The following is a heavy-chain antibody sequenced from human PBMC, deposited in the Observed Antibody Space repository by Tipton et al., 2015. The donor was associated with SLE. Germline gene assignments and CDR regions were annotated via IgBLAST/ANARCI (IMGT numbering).Heavy chain of an antibody. J-gene: IGHJ5*02. CDR3: ARVQAYEGFDP. D-gene: IGHD3-16*01. CDR2: IYFSGSA. CDR1: GGSISNYS. V-gene: IGHV4-59*12. Sequence: TLSLTCTVSGGSISNYSWSWIRQPPGKGLEWIGYIYFSGSANYNPSLKSRVTISLDTSKNQFSLKLSPVTAADTAVYYCARVQAYEGFDPWGQGTLVTVSS.